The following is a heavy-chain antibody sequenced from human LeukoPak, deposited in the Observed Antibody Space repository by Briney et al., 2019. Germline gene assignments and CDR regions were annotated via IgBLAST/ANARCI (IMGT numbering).Heavy chain of an antibody. CDR3: ARAVSNRDGYNEFDY. D-gene: IGHD5-24*01. CDR2: IIPIFGTA. J-gene: IGHJ4*02. CDR1: GCTFSSYA. V-gene: IGHV1-69*06. Sequence: WASLKLSCTASGCTFSSYAMHWVRQAPGQGLEWMARIIPIFGTANYAQKFQGRVTITADKSTSTAYMELSSLRSEDTAVYYCARAVSNRDGYNEFDYWGQGTLVTVSA.